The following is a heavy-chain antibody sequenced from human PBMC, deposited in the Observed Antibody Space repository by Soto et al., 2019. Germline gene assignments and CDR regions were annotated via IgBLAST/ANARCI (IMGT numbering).Heavy chain of an antibody. Sequence: SETLSLTCAVYGGSFSGYYWSWIRQPPGKGLEWIAEIIHTGSTHYDPSLKSRVTISLDTSKNQFSLSLSSVTAADTAVYYCARGIIPDYRRHMDVWGKGTTVTVSS. CDR3: ARGIIPDYRRHMDV. D-gene: IGHD3-16*01. V-gene: IGHV4-34*01. J-gene: IGHJ6*03. CDR1: GGSFSGYY. CDR2: IIHTGST.